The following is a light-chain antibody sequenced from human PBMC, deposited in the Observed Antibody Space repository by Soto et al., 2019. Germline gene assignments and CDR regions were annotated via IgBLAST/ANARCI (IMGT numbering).Light chain of an antibody. CDR1: QRVNSN. CDR3: QQYVNWPLT. Sequence: EIVMTQSPATLPVSPWERATLAFRASQRVNSNIAWYQQKPGQAPRFLIYGASTSATDIPARFSGSGSGTEFTLNISILLSEDFAVYYWQQYVNWPLTFGGGTTVEIK. J-gene: IGKJ4*01. V-gene: IGKV3-15*01. CDR2: GAS.